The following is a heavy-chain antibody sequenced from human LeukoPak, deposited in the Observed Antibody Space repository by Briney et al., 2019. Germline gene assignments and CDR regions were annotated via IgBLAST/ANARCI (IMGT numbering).Heavy chain of an antibody. CDR3: ARSPRYRAGTFDY. CDR1: GGSFSGYY. V-gene: IGHV4-34*01. CDR2: VNHSGST. J-gene: IGHJ4*02. D-gene: IGHD6-13*01. Sequence: SETLSLTCAVYGGSFSGYYWSWIRQPPGKGLEWIGEVNHSGSTNYNPSLKSRVTISVDTSKNQFSLKLSSVTAADTAVYYCARSPRYRAGTFDYWGQGTLVTVSS.